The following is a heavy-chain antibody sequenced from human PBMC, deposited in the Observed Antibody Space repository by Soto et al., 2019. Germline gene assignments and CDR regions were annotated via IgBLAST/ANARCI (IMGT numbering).Heavy chain of an antibody. CDR2: IYYSGST. CDR1: GGSISSSSYY. CDR3: ARQRYCSSTSCSTPFYYYYYMDV. J-gene: IGHJ6*03. D-gene: IGHD2-2*01. Sequence: SETLSLTCTVSGGSISSSSYYWGWIRQPPGKGLEWIGNIYYSGSTNYNPSLKSRVTISVDTSKNQFSLKLSSVTAADTAVYYCARQRYCSSTSCSTPFYYYYYMDVWGKGTTVTVSS. V-gene: IGHV4-39*01.